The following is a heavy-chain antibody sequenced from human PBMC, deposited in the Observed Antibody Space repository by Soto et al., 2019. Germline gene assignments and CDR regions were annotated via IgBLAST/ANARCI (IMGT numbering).Heavy chain of an antibody. CDR2: ISGSGGSP. CDR3: AKARCIGNSRYVPDY. CDR1: GFTFNSYT. D-gene: IGHD3-16*02. Sequence: SLRLSCVASGFTFNSYTMAWVRQAPGKGLEWVSSISGSGGSPSYADSVQGRFTISRDNSRNTLSLQMNSLRAEDTATYYCAKARCIGNSRYVPDYWGHGSLVTVSS. J-gene: IGHJ4*01. V-gene: IGHV3-23*01.